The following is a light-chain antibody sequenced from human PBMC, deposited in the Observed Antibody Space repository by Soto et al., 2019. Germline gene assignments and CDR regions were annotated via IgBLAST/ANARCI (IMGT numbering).Light chain of an antibody. J-gene: IGKJ1*01. V-gene: IGKV1-5*03. CDR1: QTISSW. Sequence: DIQMTQSPSTLSGSVGDRVTITCRASQTISSWLAWYQQKPGKAPKLLIYKASTLESGVPSRFSGSGSATEFALTISSLQPDDFATYYCQHYDSSPWTFGQGTKVDIK. CDR2: KAS. CDR3: QHYDSSPWT.